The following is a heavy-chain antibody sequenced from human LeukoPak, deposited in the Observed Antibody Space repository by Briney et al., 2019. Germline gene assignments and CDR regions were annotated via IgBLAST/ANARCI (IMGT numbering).Heavy chain of an antibody. CDR3: ARHDITGYYQFDY. CDR1: GYSFNSYW. V-gene: IGHV5-51*01. CDR2: IYPGDSET. D-gene: IGHD3-22*01. Sequence: GESLKISCKGSGYSFNSYWIVWVRQMPRKGLEWMGIIYPGDSETRYSPSFQGQVTISADKSFNTAYLQWSSLRASDTAIYYCARHDITGYYQFDYWGQGALVTVSS. J-gene: IGHJ4*02.